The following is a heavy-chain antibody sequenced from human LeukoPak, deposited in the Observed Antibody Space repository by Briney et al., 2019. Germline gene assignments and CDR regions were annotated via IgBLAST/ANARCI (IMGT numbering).Heavy chain of an antibody. Sequence: GGSLRLSCAASGFTFSSYGMHWVRQAPGKGLEWVAVISYDASNKDYADSVKGRFTISGDNSKSTLYLQMSSLRVEDTAVYYCAKARYYGSGSYYLCDFWGQGTLVTVSS. D-gene: IGHD3-10*01. CDR1: GFTFSSYG. V-gene: IGHV3-30*18. CDR2: ISYDASNK. J-gene: IGHJ4*02. CDR3: AKARYYGSGSYYLCDF.